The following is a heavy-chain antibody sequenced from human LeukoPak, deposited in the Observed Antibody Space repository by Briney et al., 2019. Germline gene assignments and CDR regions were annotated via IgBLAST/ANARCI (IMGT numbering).Heavy chain of an antibody. D-gene: IGHD5-12*01. CDR3: AVSNGGYGP. J-gene: IGHJ5*02. CDR1: AFNFTAYW. V-gene: IGHV3-74*01. CDR2: INSDGTTT. Sequence: GGSLRLSCASSAFNFTAYWMHWVRQDPRQGLLGVARINSDGTTTNYADSVKGRFTISRDNAKNTLFLQMNSLRAEDTAVYFCAVSNGGYGPWGQGALVTVSS.